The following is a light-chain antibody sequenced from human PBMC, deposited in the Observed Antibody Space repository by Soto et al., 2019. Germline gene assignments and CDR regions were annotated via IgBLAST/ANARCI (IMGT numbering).Light chain of an antibody. CDR1: QTVNAW. CDR2: DAS. J-gene: IGKJ1*01. CDR3: QQYNTHSGT. Sequence: DIQMTQSPSTLSASLGDRVTITCRASQTVNAWLAWYQHKPGKAPKPLIYDASILESRVPARFSGSGSGTEFILTISSLQPDDVGTYYCQQYNTHSGTFGQGTKVDIK. V-gene: IGKV1-5*01.